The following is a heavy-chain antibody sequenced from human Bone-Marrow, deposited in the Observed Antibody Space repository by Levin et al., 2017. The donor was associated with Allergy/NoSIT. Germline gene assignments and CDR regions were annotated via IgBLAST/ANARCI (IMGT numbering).Heavy chain of an antibody. CDR1: GASISDDKSH. D-gene: IGHD7-27*01. Sequence: GSLRLSCSVSGASISDDKSHWCWIRQSPGKGLEWIGNIYYLGGAHYNPSLMNRVTISVDTSKNHFSLRLNSVTAADTAVYYCARHLGGGSDYWGQGTLVTVSS. J-gene: IGHJ4*02. CDR2: IYYLGGA. V-gene: IGHV4-39*01. CDR3: ARHLGGGSDY.